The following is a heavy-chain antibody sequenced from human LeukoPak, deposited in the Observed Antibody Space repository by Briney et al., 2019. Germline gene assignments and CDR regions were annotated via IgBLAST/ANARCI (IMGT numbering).Heavy chain of an antibody. V-gene: IGHV4-30-2*01. CDR3: AGTYYYDSSGYYFDY. CDR2: IYHSGST. CDR1: GGSISSGGYY. D-gene: IGHD3-22*01. Sequence: SQTLSLTCTVSGGSISSGGYYWNWIRQPPGKGLEWIGYIYHSGSTYYNPSLKSRVTISVDRSKNQFSLKLSSVTAADTAVYYCAGTYYYDSSGYYFDYWGQGTLVTVSS. J-gene: IGHJ4*02.